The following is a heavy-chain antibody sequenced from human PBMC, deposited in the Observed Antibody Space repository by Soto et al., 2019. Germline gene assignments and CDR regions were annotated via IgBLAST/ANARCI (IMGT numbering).Heavy chain of an antibody. Sequence: PSETLSLTCAVSGGCISSGGYSWSWIRQPPGKGLEWIGYIYHSGSTYYNPSLKSRVTISVDRSKNQFSLKLSSVTAADTAVYYCARGGNRITMVRGAPTGVWFDPWGQGTLVTVSS. CDR3: ARGGNRITMVRGAPTGVWFDP. CDR2: IYHSGST. V-gene: IGHV4-30-2*01. J-gene: IGHJ5*02. CDR1: GGCISSGGYS. D-gene: IGHD3-10*01.